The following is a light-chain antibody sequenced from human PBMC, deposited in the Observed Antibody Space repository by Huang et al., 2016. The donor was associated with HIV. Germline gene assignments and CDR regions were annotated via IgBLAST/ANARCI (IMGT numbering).Light chain of an antibody. J-gene: IGKJ2*01. CDR1: QSLLHSNAYNY. CDR3: MQALQTPYT. CDR2: LGS. Sequence: DIVMTQSPLSLPVTPGEPASITCRSSQSLLHSNAYNYFDWYLQKPGQSPPLRLYLGSSRASGVPDTFSGSGSGTYFTLKISRLEAEDVWIYYCMQALQTPYTFGQGTKLEIK. V-gene: IGKV2-28*01.